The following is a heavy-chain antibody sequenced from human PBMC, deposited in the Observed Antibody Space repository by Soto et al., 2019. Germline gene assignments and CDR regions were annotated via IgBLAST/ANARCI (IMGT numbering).Heavy chain of an antibody. CDR3: ARLTLRLGELSKERAFEN. CDR1: GGTYSSYA. Sequence: SVKVSCKASGGTYSSYAISWVRQAPGQGLEWMGNIIPIFATTTYAQKFQGRVMITAHESTSTAYMDLSSLRFEDTAVYYCARLTLRLGELSKERAFENWGPGTLVTVSS. V-gene: IGHV1-69*13. J-gene: IGHJ4*02. D-gene: IGHD3-16*02. CDR2: IIPIFATT.